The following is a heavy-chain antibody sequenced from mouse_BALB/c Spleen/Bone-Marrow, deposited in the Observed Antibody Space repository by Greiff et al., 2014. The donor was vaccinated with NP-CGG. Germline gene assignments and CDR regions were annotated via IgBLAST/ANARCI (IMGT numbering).Heavy chain of an antibody. V-gene: IGHV14-3*02. D-gene: IGHD1-2*01. CDR2: IDPANGNT. J-gene: IGHJ1*01. CDR3: ARGGTTATWYFDV. Sequence: LVESGAELVKPGASVKLSCTASGFNIKDTYMHWVRQRPEQGLEWIGRIDPANGNTKYDPKFQGKATITADTSSNTAYLQLGSLTSEDTAVYYCARGGTTATWYFDVWGAGTTVTVSS. CDR1: GFNIKDTY.